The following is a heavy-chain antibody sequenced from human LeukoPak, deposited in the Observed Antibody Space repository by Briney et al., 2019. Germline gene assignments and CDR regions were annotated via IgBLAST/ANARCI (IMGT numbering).Heavy chain of an antibody. V-gene: IGHV4-59*01. CDR1: GGSISSYY. D-gene: IGHD5-18*01. CDR3: AREGSYRYGYNEYHSYMDI. J-gene: IGHJ6*03. CDR2: IYYSGST. Sequence: SETLSLTCTVSGGSISSYYWSWLRQSPGKGLEWIGFIYYSGSTNYNPSLKSRVTISVDTSKNQFSLKLTSVTAADTAVYYCAREGSYRYGYNEYHSYMDIWGKGTTVTVSS.